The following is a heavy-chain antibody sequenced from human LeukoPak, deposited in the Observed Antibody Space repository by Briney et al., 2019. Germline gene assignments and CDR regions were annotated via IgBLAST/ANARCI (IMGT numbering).Heavy chain of an antibody. CDR1: GGTFSSYT. CDR2: IIPILGIA. Sequence: SVKVSCKASGGTFSSYTISWVRQAPGQGLEWMGRIIPILGIANYAQEFQGRVTITADKSTSTAYMELSSLRSEDTAVYYCARDLSIAARNWFDPWGQGTLVTVSS. J-gene: IGHJ5*02. CDR3: ARDLSIAARNWFDP. V-gene: IGHV1-69*04. D-gene: IGHD6-6*01.